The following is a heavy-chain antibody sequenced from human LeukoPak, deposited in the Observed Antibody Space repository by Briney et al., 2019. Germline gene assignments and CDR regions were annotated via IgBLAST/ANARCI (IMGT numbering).Heavy chain of an antibody. CDR1: GFTFDDYV. Sequence: PGRSLRLSCAASGFTFDDYVMHWVRQAPGRGLEWVSGISWNSAGIGYADSVKGRFAISRDNAKNSLYLQMNSLRAEDTALYYCAKDIDANGWYGPGGYWGQGTLVTVSS. CDR2: ISWNSAGI. J-gene: IGHJ4*02. CDR3: AKDIDANGWYGPGGY. V-gene: IGHV3-9*01. D-gene: IGHD6-19*01.